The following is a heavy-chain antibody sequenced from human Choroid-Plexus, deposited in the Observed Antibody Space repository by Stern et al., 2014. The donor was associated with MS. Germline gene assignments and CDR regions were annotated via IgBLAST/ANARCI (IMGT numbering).Heavy chain of an antibody. D-gene: IGHD3-3*01. Sequence: VQLVESGAEVKKPGASVKVSCKTSGYIFTGYYIHWVRQAPGPGLAWMAWINPNTGGTKYAQKFQGRVTMSRDTCISTAYVELSSLTSDDTAVYYCARDQRGITIFGVVTDYYYLGMDVWGQGTTVTVSS. CDR1: GYIFTGYY. V-gene: IGHV1-2*02. CDR2: INPNTGGT. CDR3: ARDQRGITIFGVVTDYYYLGMDV. J-gene: IGHJ6*02.